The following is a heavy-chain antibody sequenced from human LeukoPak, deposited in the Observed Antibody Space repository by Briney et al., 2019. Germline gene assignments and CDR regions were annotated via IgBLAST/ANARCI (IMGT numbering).Heavy chain of an antibody. CDR2: IYYSGST. Sequence: PSETLSLTCTVSGGSISSSIYYWGWIRQPPGKGLEWIGSIYYSGSTYYNPSLKSRVTISVDTSKNQFSLKLGSVTAADTSVYYCARHDYSNYAWFDPWGQGTLVTVSS. CDR1: GGSISSSIYY. D-gene: IGHD4-11*01. CDR3: ARHDYSNYAWFDP. V-gene: IGHV4-39*01. J-gene: IGHJ5*02.